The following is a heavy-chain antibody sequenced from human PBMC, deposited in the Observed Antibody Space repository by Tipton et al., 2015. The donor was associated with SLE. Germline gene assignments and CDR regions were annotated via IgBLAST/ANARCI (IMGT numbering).Heavy chain of an antibody. Sequence: TLSLTCAVYGGSFSGYYWSWIRQPPGKGLEWIGEINHSGSTNYNPSLKSRVTISVDTSKNQFSLKLSSGTAADTAVYYCARGGGIRFLEWDYYYMDVWCKGTTVTVSS. D-gene: IGHD3-3*01. CDR3: ARGGGIRFLEWDYYYMDV. CDR2: INHSGST. J-gene: IGHJ6*03. CDR1: GGSFSGYY. V-gene: IGHV4-34*01.